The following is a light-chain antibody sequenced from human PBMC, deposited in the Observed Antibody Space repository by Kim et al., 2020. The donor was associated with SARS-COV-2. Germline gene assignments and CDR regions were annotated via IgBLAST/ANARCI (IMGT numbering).Light chain of an antibody. V-gene: IGLV9-49*01. Sequence: CTLSSGYSKYKVDWYQQRPGKGPRFVMRVGTGGIVGSKGDGIPDRFSVSGSGLNRFLTINNIQEEDEGDYHCGADHGSGSDFVWVFGGGTKVTVL. CDR3: GADHGSGSDFVWV. J-gene: IGLJ3*02. CDR2: VGTGGIVG. CDR1: SGYSKYK.